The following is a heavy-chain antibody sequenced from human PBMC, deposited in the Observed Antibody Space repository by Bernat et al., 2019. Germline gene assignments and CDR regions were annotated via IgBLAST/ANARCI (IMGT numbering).Heavy chain of an antibody. CDR3: ARGSNTNSSGYYPTVDY. CDR1: GFTVSSNY. V-gene: IGHV3-66*01. CDR2: IYSGGST. Sequence: EVQLVESGGGLVQPGGSLRLSCAASGFTVSSNYMSWVRQAPGKGLEWVSVIYSGGSTYYADSVKGRFTISRDKSKNTLYLQMNSLRAEDTAVYYCARGSNTNSSGYYPTVDYWGQGTLVTVSS. D-gene: IGHD3-22*01. J-gene: IGHJ4*02.